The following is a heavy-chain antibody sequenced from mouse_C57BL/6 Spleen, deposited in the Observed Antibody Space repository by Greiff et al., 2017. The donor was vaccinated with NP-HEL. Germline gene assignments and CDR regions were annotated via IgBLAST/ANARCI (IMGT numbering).Heavy chain of an antibody. V-gene: IGHV5-15*01. J-gene: IGHJ1*03. CDR3: ARVYGSSYGYFDV. D-gene: IGHD1-1*01. CDR2: ISNLAYSI. CDR1: GFTFSDYG. Sequence: EVNLVESGGGLVQPGGSLKLSCAASGFTFSDYGMAWVRQAPRKGPEWVAFISNLAYSIYYADTVTGRFTISRENAKNTLYLEMSSLRSEDTAMYYCARVYGSSYGYFDVWGTGTTVTVSS.